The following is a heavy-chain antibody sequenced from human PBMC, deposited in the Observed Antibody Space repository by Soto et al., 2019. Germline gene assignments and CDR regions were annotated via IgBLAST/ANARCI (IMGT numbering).Heavy chain of an antibody. CDR2: ISWNSGNI. CDR3: AKDNGYCSGGSCYAGGYFDY. V-gene: IGHV3-9*01. J-gene: IGHJ4*02. CDR1: GFTFDEYA. D-gene: IGHD2-15*01. Sequence: EVLLVESGGGLVQPGRSLRLSCAASGFTFDEYAMHWVRQAPGKGLEWVSGISWNSGNIGYADSVKGRFTNSRDNAKNSLFMQMNSLRAEDTALYYCAKDNGYCSGGSCYAGGYFDYWGQGILVTVSS.